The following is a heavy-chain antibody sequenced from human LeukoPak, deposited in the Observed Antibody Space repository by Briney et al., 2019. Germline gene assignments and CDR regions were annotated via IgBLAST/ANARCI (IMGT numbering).Heavy chain of an antibody. Sequence: GGSLRLSCVTSGFTFSRYDMAWVRQAPGKGLEWVAVISYDGGNKYYADSVKGRFTISRDNSKNTLYLQINSLRAEDTAVYYCARDLEMATLDYWGQGTLVTVSS. CDR1: GFTFSRYD. D-gene: IGHD5-24*01. V-gene: IGHV3-30*03. J-gene: IGHJ4*02. CDR2: ISYDGGNK. CDR3: ARDLEMATLDY.